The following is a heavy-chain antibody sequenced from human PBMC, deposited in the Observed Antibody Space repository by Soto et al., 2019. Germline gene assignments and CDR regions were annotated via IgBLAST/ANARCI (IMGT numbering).Heavy chain of an antibody. D-gene: IGHD2-2*02. J-gene: IGHJ6*02. Sequence: QPGGSLRLSCAASGFTFSSYAMHWVRQAPGKGLEWVAVISYDGSNKYYADSVKGRFTISRDNSKNTLYLQMNSLRAEDTAVYYCAREVIPAAIRVYYYYYGMDVWGQGTTVTVSS. CDR2: ISYDGSNK. CDR1: GFTFSSYA. CDR3: AREVIPAAIRVYYYYYGMDV. V-gene: IGHV3-30-3*01.